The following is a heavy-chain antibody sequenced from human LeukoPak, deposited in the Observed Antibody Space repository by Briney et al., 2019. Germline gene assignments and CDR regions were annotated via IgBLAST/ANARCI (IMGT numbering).Heavy chain of an antibody. V-gene: IGHV3-30*02. CDR2: IRYDGSNK. Sequence: PGGSLRLSCAASGFTFSSYGMHWVRQAPGKGLEWVAFIRYDGSNKYYADSVKGRFTISRDNAKNSLYLQMNSLRAEDTAVYYCARPRWLQAFDAFDIWGQGTMVTVSS. CDR3: ARPRWLQAFDAFDI. J-gene: IGHJ3*02. CDR1: GFTFSSYG. D-gene: IGHD5-24*01.